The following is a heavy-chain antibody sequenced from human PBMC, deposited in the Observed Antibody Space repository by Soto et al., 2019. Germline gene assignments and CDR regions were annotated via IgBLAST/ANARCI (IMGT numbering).Heavy chain of an antibody. V-gene: IGHV3-21*05. CDR2: ISGDGLYK. Sequence: PGGSLRLSCAASGFSFSNYAMNWVRHTPGRGLEWLSDISGDGLYKTNADSMQGRFTISRDNAKNSLYLQLTNLGADDTAVYYCAREGSSGLFDFWGQGVLVTVSS. CDR3: AREGSSGLFDF. CDR1: GFSFSNYA. D-gene: IGHD6-25*01. J-gene: IGHJ4*02.